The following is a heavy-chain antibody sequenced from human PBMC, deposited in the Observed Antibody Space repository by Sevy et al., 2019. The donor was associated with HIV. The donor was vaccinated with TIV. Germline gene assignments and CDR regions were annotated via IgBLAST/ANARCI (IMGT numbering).Heavy chain of an antibody. CDR2: IYPGDSDI. J-gene: IGHJ6*02. V-gene: IGHV5-51*01. D-gene: IGHD3-10*01. CDR3: ARHDGALWQVAQMDV. Sequence: GESLKISCKGSGYSFSSYWIGWVRQMPGKGLEWMGIIYPGDSDIIYSPSFQGQVTISADKSISTAYLQWSSLKASDTAMYYCARHDGALWQVAQMDVWGQRTTVTVSS. CDR1: GYSFSSYW.